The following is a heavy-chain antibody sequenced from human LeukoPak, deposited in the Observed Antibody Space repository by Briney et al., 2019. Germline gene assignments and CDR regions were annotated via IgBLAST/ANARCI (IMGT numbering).Heavy chain of an antibody. D-gene: IGHD3-22*01. CDR2: ISSSGSTI. CDR3: AREGSSGYYLDY. V-gene: IGHV3-48*03. J-gene: IGHJ4*02. CDR1: GFTFSRYE. Sequence: GGSLRLSCAASGFTFSRYEMDWVRQAPGKGLEWVSYISSSGSTIYYADSVKGRFTISRDNAKNSLYLQMNSLRAEGTAVYYCAREGSSGYYLDYWGQGTLVTVSS.